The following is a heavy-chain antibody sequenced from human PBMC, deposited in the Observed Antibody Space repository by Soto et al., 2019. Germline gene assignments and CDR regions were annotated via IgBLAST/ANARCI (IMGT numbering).Heavy chain of an antibody. V-gene: IGHV6-1*01. D-gene: IGHD6-6*01. CDR3: ARDRVIAARPAPYYYYGMDV. Sequence: QTLTLTCAISGDSVASNSAAWNWIRQSPSRGLEWLGRTYYRSKWYNDYAVSVKSRITINPDTSKNQFSLQLDSVTPEDTAVYYCARDRVIAARPAPYYYYGMDVWGQGTTVTVSS. J-gene: IGHJ6*02. CDR2: TYYRSKWYN. CDR1: GDSVASNSAA.